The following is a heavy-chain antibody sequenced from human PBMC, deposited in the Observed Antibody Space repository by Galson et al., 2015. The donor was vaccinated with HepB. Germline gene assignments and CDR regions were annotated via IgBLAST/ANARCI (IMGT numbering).Heavy chain of an antibody. D-gene: IGHD4-17*01. CDR3: ARMPSVTTVTTYYYGMDV. J-gene: IGHJ6*02. CDR1: GGTFSSYT. V-gene: IGHV1-69*02. Sequence: SVKVSCKASGGTFSSYTISWVRQAPGQGLEWMGRIIPILGIANYAQKFQGRVTITADKSTSTAYMELSSLRSEDTAVYYCARMPSVTTVTTYYYGMDVWGQGTTVTVSS. CDR2: IIPILGIA.